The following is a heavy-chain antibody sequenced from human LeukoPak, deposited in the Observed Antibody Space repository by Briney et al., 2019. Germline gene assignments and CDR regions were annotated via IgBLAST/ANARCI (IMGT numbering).Heavy chain of an antibody. D-gene: IGHD2-2*01. CDR1: GYTCTNYD. Sequence: ASVKVSCKSSGYTCTNYDINWVRQATGQGLEWMGWMNPDSGNTGYAQKFQGRVTITKNTSISTAYMELSSLRSEDTALYYCARGPYCRSTSCPYYLDVWGKGTTVTVSS. CDR3: ARGPYCRSTSCPYYLDV. V-gene: IGHV1-8*03. J-gene: IGHJ6*03. CDR2: MNPDSGNT.